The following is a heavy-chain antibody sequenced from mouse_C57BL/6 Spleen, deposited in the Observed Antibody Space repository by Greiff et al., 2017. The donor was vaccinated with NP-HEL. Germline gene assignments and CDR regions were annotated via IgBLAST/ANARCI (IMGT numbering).Heavy chain of an antibody. J-gene: IGHJ4*01. CDR2: IRNKANGYTT. CDR3: ARYPSYAMDY. V-gene: IGHV7-3*01. Sequence: EVQLVESGGGLVQPGGSLSLSCAASGFTFTDYYMSWVRQTPGKALEWLGFIRNKANGYTTEYSASVKGRFTISRDNSQSILYRQMNALRAEDSATYYCARYPSYAMDYWGQGTSVTVSS. CDR1: GFTFTDYY.